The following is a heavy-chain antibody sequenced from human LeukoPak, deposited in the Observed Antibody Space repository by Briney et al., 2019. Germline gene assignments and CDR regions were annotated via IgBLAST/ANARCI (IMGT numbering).Heavy chain of an antibody. V-gene: IGHV1-69*13. D-gene: IGHD3-10*01. CDR2: IIPIFGTA. CDR1: GGTFSSYA. J-gene: IGHJ5*02. CDR3: ATSFRAVNWFDP. Sequence: SVKVSCKASGGTFSSYAISWVRQAPGQGLEWMGGIIPIFGTANFAQKFQGRVTITADESTSTAYMELSSLGSEDTAVYYCATSFRAVNWFDPWGQGTLVTVSS.